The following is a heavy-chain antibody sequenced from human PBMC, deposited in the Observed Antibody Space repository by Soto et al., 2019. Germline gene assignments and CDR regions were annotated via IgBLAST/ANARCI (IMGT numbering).Heavy chain of an antibody. Sequence: GGSLRLSCVASEFTFSSFEMNWVRQVPGKGLEWVSYISSSGSIIYYTDSVKGRFTISRDNTKKSLYLQMNSLRVEDTAVYYCVRFGGAAAGPGDYWGQGTQVTVSS. D-gene: IGHD6-13*01. CDR3: VRFGGAAAGPGDY. CDR1: EFTFSSFE. V-gene: IGHV3-48*03. J-gene: IGHJ4*02. CDR2: ISSSGSII.